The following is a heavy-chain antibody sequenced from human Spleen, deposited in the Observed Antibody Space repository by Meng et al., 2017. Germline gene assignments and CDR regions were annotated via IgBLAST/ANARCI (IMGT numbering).Heavy chain of an antibody. J-gene: IGHJ4*02. CDR1: GFTFTSYG. Sequence: ASVKVSCKASGFTFTSYGISWVRQAPRQGLEWMGWISAYNGNTNYAQNFQGRVTMTTDTSTSTAYMELSGLRSDDTAMYYCARDEDISAAGKLFGDYWGQGTLVTVSS. CDR3: ARDEDISAAGKLFGDY. CDR2: ISAYNGNT. V-gene: IGHV1-18*01. D-gene: IGHD6-13*01.